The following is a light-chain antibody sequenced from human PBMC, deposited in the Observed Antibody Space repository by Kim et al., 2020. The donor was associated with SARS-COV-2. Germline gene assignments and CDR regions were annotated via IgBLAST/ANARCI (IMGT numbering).Light chain of an antibody. CDR2: YIS. Sequence: QAVVTQEPSLTVSPGGTVTLTCGSSTGAVTSGHYPYWFQQRPGQAPRTLIYYISKKHSWTPARFSGSLLGGKAALTLSGAQTEDEADYYCLLSYTGARVFGGGTQLTVL. V-gene: IGLV7-46*01. CDR3: LLSYTGARV. J-gene: IGLJ3*02. CDR1: TGAVTSGHY.